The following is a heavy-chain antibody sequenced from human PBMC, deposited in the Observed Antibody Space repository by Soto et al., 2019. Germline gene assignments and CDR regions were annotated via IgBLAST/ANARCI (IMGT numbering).Heavy chain of an antibody. J-gene: IGHJ4*02. CDR3: ARDTDGLHY. V-gene: IGHV3-74*01. Sequence: HPGGSLRLSCAASGLIFSNYKMHWVRQAPGKGLVWVSRINTDGSITDYADSVKGRFTVSRDNPKNTLCLQMNSLRAEDTAVYYCARDTDGLHYWGQGTLVTVSS. CDR1: GLIFSNYK. CDR2: INTDGSIT.